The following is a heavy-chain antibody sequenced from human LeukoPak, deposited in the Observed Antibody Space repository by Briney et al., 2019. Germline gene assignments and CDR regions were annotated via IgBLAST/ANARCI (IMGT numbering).Heavy chain of an antibody. CDR3: ARDPNLYDSSGYYYY. J-gene: IGHJ4*02. CDR1: GYTFTGYY. CDR2: INPNSGGT. D-gene: IGHD3-22*01. V-gene: IGHV1-2*02. Sequence: ASVKVSCKASGYTFTGYYMHWVRQAPGQGLEWMGWINPNSGGTNYAQKFQGRVTMTRDTSISTAYMELSRLRSDDTAVYYCARDPNLYDSSGYYYYWGQGTLATVSS.